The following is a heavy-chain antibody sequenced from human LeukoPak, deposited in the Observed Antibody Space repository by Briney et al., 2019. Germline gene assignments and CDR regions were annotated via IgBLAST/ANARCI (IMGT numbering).Heavy chain of an antibody. J-gene: IGHJ5*02. D-gene: IGHD3-22*01. Sequence: ASVKVSCKVSGYTLTELSMHWVRQAPGKGLEWMGGFDPEDGETIYAQKFQGRVTITADKSTSTAYMELSSLRSEDTAVYYCALTYYYDSSGSPDWFDPWGQGTLVTVSS. CDR3: ALTYYYDSSGSPDWFDP. CDR1: GYTLTELS. CDR2: FDPEDGET. V-gene: IGHV1-24*01.